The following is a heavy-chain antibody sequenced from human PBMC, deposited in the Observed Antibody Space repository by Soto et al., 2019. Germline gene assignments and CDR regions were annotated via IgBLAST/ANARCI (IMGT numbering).Heavy chain of an antibody. CDR3: ARHYSSGSRNWFDP. Sequence: SETLSLTCTVSGGSITSSEYYWGWVRQPPGKGLEWIGSIYYSGSTYYNPSLRSRVTISVDTSKNQFSLKLSSVTAADTAVFYCARHYSSGSRNWFDPWGQGTLVTVSS. J-gene: IGHJ5*02. CDR2: IYYSGST. V-gene: IGHV4-39*01. CDR1: GGSITSSEYY. D-gene: IGHD6-19*01.